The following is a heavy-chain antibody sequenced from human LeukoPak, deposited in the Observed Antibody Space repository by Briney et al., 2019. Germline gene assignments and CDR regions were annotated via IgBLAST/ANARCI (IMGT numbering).Heavy chain of an antibody. D-gene: IGHD4-17*01. Sequence: PGGSLRLSCTASGFTFGDYVMSWYRQAPGKGLEWVGFIRSKADAGTTEYAASVKGRFTISRDDSKSIAYLQMNSLKIEDTAVYYCTRGGTVTYDGMDVWGQGTTVTVSS. J-gene: IGHJ6*02. V-gene: IGHV3-49*03. CDR1: GFTFGDYV. CDR2: IRSKADAGTT. CDR3: TRGGTVTYDGMDV.